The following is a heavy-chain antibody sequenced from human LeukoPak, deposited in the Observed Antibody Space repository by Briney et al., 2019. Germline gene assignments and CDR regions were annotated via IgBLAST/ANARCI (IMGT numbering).Heavy chain of an antibody. CDR3: ARDRKQWPTDY. CDR1: ADTFTSYY. CDR2: INSSGGST. V-gene: IGHV1-46*01. Sequence: GASVKVSCKASADTFTSYYMHWVRQALGQGLEWMGIINSSGGSTSYAQKFQGRVTMTRDTSTSTVYMELSSLRSEDTAVYYCARDRKQWPTDYWGQGTLVTVSS. J-gene: IGHJ4*02. D-gene: IGHD6-19*01.